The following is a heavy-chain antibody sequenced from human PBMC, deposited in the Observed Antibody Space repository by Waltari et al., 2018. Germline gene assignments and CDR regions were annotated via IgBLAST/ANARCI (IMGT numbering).Heavy chain of an antibody. CDR2: INAGNGNT. CDR1: GYTFTSYA. D-gene: IGHD3-9*01. V-gene: IGHV1-3*01. J-gene: IGHJ4*02. Sequence: QVQLVQSGAEVKKPGASVKVSCKASGYTFTSYAMHWVRQAPGQRLEWMGWINAGNGNTKYSQKFQGRVTITRDTSASTADMELSSLRSEDTAVYYCAREYYDILTGYRAYYFDYWGQGTLVTVSS. CDR3: AREYYDILTGYRAYYFDY.